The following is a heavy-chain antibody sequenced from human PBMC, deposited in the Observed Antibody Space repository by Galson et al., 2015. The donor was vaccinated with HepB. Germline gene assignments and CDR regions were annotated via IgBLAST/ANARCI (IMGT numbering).Heavy chain of an antibody. V-gene: IGHV3-21*01. Sequence: SLRLSCAASGFTFSSYSMNWVRQAPGKGLAWVSSISSSSSYIYYADSVKGRFTISRDNAKNSLYLQMNSLRAEDTAVYYCARDRCSSTSCYTEPDYYYYYGMDVWGQGTTVTVSS. CDR3: ARDRCSSTSCYTEPDYYYYYGMDV. D-gene: IGHD2-2*02. CDR2: ISSSSSYI. J-gene: IGHJ6*02. CDR1: GFTFSSYS.